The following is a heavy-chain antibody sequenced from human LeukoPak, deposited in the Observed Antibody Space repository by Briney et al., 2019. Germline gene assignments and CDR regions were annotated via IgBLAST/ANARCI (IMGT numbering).Heavy chain of an antibody. Sequence: GGSLRLSXAPSGFTFDNFAMTWVRQAPGKGLEWVSEITGSGGSTYYADPVKGRFTISRDNSKNTLYLQMNSLRAEDTAIYYCARELFDFDYWGQGTLVTVSS. CDR1: GFTFDNFA. V-gene: IGHV3-23*01. D-gene: IGHD3-10*01. CDR2: ITGSGGST. J-gene: IGHJ4*02. CDR3: ARELFDFDY.